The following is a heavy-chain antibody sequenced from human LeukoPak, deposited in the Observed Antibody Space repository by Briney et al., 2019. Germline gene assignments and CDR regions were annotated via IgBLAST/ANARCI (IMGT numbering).Heavy chain of an antibody. CDR1: GFTFSTYA. J-gene: IGHJ4*02. Sequence: GGSLRLSCAASGFTFSTYAMSWVRQASGKGLEWVSALASGASPSYADSVKGRFTISRDNSKNTLYLQLNSLTAEDTAVYYCARQLGYCSSGNCYFDSWGQGTLVTVSS. CDR3: ARQLGYCSSGNCYFDS. CDR2: LASGASP. V-gene: IGHV3-23*01. D-gene: IGHD2-2*01.